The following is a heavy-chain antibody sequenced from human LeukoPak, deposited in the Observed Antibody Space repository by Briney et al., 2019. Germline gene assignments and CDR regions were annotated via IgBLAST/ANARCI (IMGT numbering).Heavy chain of an antibody. Sequence: PGGSLRLSCAASGFTLSSYWMSWVRQAPGKGLEWVANIKQDGREKYYVGSVKGRFTTSRDNAKNSLYLQMNSLRAEDTAVYYCARATNYIVVVPTAIPNWFDPWGQGTLVTVSS. CDR1: GFTLSSYW. V-gene: IGHV3-7*01. CDR2: IKQDGREK. J-gene: IGHJ5*02. D-gene: IGHD2-2*01. CDR3: ARATNYIVVVPTAIPNWFDP.